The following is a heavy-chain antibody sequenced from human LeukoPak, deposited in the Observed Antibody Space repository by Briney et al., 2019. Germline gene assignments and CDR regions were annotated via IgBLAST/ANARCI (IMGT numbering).Heavy chain of an antibody. CDR1: GGSFSGYY. Sequence: SETLSLTCAVYGGSFSGYYWSWIRQPPGKGLEWIGEINHSGSTNYNPSLKSRVTISVDTSKNQFSLKLSSVTAADTAVYYCASSTITDPSRRIYAFDIWGQGTMVTVSS. CDR3: ASSTITDPSRRIYAFDI. V-gene: IGHV4-34*01. J-gene: IGHJ3*02. CDR2: INHSGST. D-gene: IGHD4-11*01.